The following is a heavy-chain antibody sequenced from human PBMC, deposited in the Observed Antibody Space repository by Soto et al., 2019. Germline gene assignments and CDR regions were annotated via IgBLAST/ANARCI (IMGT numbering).Heavy chain of an antibody. J-gene: IGHJ6*03. CDR2: INPSGGST. V-gene: IGHV1-46*03. CDR1: GYTFTSYY. Sequence: ASVKVSCKASGYTFTSYYMHWVRQAPGQGLEWMGIINPSGGSTSYAQKFQGRVTMTRDTSTSTVYMELSSLRSEDTAVYYCARDVVPAAIDGYYMDVWGKGTTVTVSS. CDR3: ARDVVPAAIDGYYMDV. D-gene: IGHD2-2*01.